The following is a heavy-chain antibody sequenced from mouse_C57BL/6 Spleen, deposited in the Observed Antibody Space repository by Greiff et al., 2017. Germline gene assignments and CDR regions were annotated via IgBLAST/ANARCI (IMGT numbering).Heavy chain of an antibody. J-gene: IGHJ3*01. V-gene: IGHV1-58*01. Sequence: EVKLMESGAELVRPGSSVKMSCKTSGYTFTSYGINWVKQRPGQGLEWIGYIYIGNGYTEYNEKFKGKATLTSDTSSSTAYMQLSSLTSEDSAIYFCARSVLITTVVAPFAYWGQGTLVTVSA. D-gene: IGHD1-1*01. CDR1: GYTFTSYG. CDR2: IYIGNGYT. CDR3: ARSVLITTVVAPFAY.